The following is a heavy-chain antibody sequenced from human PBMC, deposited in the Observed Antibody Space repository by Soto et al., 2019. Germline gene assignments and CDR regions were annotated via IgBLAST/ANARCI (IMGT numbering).Heavy chain of an antibody. Sequence: SETLSLTCTVSGGSISSYYWSWIRQPPGKGLEWIGYIYYSGSTNYNPSLKSRVTISVDTSKNQFSLKLSSVTAADTAVYYCARDVRIRFWGQNWFDPWGQGTLVTVSS. J-gene: IGHJ5*02. CDR3: ARDVRIRFWGQNWFDP. D-gene: IGHD3-3*01. CDR2: IYYSGST. CDR1: GGSISSYY. V-gene: IGHV4-59*01.